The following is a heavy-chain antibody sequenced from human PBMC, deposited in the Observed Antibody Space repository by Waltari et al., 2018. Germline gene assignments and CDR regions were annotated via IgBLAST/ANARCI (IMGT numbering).Heavy chain of an antibody. CDR3: ASAFYYGSGTDDYYYAMDV. J-gene: IGHJ6*02. CDR2: ISPVVGAP. D-gene: IGHD3-10*01. CDR1: GDTFSSYA. V-gene: IGHV1-69*01. Sequence: QVQLVQSGAEVKKPGSSVRISCKTSGDTFSSYAISWVRQAPGQGPEWMGGISPVVGAPNYPQKFPGRVTITADEFTSTAYMELSSLRSEDTAVYYCASAFYYGSGTDDYYYAMDVWGQGTTVTVFS.